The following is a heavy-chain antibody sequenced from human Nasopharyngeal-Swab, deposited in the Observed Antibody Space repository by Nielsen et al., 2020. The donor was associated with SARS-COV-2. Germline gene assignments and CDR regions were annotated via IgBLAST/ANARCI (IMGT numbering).Heavy chain of an antibody. CDR1: GDSISSSNW. Sequence: SQTLSLTCGVYGDSISSSNWWSWVRQPPGKGLEWIGEIYHSGTTNYNPSLKSRVTISLDKSNNQFSLKLNSVTPEDTAVYYCARDEGAHNSWGQGTLVTVSS. D-gene: IGHD3-16*01. CDR3: ARDEGAHNS. CDR2: IYHSGTT. V-gene: IGHV4-4*02. J-gene: IGHJ4*02.